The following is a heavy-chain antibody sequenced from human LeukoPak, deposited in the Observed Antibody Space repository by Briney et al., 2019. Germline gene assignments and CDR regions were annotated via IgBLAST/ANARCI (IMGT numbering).Heavy chain of an antibody. V-gene: IGHV3-23*01. J-gene: IGHJ4*02. D-gene: IGHD5-24*01. CDR2: ISGSGGGT. Sequence: GGSLRLSCAASGFTFSSSAMSWVRQAPGKGLEWISLISGSGGGTYYADSVRGRFTISRDNSKNTLYLQMNSLRAEDTAVYYCAKVWSDGYNSDYWGQGTLVTVSS. CDR1: GFTFSSSA. CDR3: AKVWSDGYNSDY.